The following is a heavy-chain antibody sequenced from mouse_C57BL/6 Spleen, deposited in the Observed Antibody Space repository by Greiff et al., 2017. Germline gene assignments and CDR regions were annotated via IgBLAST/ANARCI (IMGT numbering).Heavy chain of an antibody. D-gene: IGHD1-1*01. J-gene: IGHJ2*01. CDR2: ISYDGSN. V-gene: IGHV3-6*01. CDR1: GYSITSGYY. Sequence: VQLQQSGPGLVKPSQSLSLTCSVTGYSITSGYYWNWIRQFPGNKLEWMGYISYDGSNNYNPSLKNRISITRDTSKNQFFLKLNSVTTEDTATYYCARDRDYGSSHYFDYWGQGTTLTVSS. CDR3: ARDRDYGSSHYFDY.